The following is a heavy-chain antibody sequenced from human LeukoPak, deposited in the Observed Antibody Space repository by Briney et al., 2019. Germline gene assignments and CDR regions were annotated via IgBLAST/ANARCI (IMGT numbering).Heavy chain of an antibody. V-gene: IGHV4-61*02. CDR3: AISSIAAAGFFDY. J-gene: IGHJ4*02. D-gene: IGHD6-13*01. Sequence: PSQTLSLTCTVSGGSISSGSYYWSWIRQPAGKGLEWIGRIYTSGSTNYNPSLKSRVTISVDTSKNQFSLKLSSATAADTAVYYCAISSIAAAGFFDYWGQGTLVTVSS. CDR2: IYTSGST. CDR1: GGSISSGSYY.